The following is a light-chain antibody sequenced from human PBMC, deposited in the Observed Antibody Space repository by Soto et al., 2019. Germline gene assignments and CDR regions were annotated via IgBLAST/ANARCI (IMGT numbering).Light chain of an antibody. V-gene: IGLV1-40*01. CDR3: QSYDSSLSGCV. J-gene: IGLJ2*01. CDR2: GNS. Sequence: VLTQPPSVSGAPGQRVTISCTGSSSNIGAGYDVHWYQQLPGTAPKLLIYGNSNRPSGVPDRFSGSKSGTSASLAITGLQAEDEADYYCQSYDSSLSGCVFGGGTKLTVL. CDR1: SSNIGAGYD.